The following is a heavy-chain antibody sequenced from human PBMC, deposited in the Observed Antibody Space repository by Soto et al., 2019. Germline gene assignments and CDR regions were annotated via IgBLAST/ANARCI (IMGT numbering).Heavy chain of an antibody. CDR1: GFTFSSYG. CDR2: IWYDGSDE. J-gene: IGHJ4*02. Sequence: QVQLVESGGGVVQPGRSLRLSCAASGFTFSSYGMHWVRQAPGKGLEWVAVIWYDGSDEYYADSVKGRFTISRVNSKNTLHLQMHSLRVEDTAVYYCARERDGWEPWGQGTLVTVSS. D-gene: IGHD1-26*01. CDR3: ARERDGWEP. V-gene: IGHV3-33*01.